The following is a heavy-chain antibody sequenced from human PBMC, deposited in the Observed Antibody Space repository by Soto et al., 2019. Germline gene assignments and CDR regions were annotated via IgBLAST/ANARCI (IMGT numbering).Heavy chain of an antibody. D-gene: IGHD2-21*02. J-gene: IGHJ4*02. Sequence: SETLSLTCIVSGESISSSSYYWGWIRQPPGKGLEWIGSIYYSGRTYYNPSFKSRVTISIDTSKNQFSLKLSSVTATDTAVYYCARQPTTVVTQDHSDHSGQGGLVTVCS. CDR1: GESISSSSYY. V-gene: IGHV4-39*01. CDR2: IYYSGRT. CDR3: ARQPTTVVTQDHSDH.